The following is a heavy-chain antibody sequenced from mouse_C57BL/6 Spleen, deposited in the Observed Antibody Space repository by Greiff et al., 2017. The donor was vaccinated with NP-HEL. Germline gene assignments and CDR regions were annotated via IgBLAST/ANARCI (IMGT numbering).Heavy chain of an antibody. CDR1: GFNIKDDY. CDR2: IDPENGDT. Sequence: EVQLQQSGAELVRPGASVKLSCTASGFNIKDDYMHWVKQRPEQGLEWIGWIDPENGDTEYASKFQGKATITADTSSNTAYLQLSSLTSEDTAVYYCTRHYYGSRGDYWGQGTTLTVSS. CDR3: TRHYYGSRGDY. D-gene: IGHD1-1*01. V-gene: IGHV14-4*01. J-gene: IGHJ2*01.